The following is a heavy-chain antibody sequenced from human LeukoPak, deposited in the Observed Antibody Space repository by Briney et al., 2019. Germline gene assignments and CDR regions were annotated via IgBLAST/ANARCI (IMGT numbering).Heavy chain of an antibody. J-gene: IGHJ3*02. CDR3: ARDGYYDSSGYAFDI. Sequence: SQTLSLTCTVSGGSISSGGYYWSWIRQPPGKGLEWIGYIYYSGSTNYNPSLKSRVTISVDTSKNQFSLKLSSVTAADTAVYYCARDGYYDSSGYAFDIWGQGTMVTVSS. D-gene: IGHD3-22*01. CDR1: GGSISSGGYY. V-gene: IGHV4-61*08. CDR2: IYYSGST.